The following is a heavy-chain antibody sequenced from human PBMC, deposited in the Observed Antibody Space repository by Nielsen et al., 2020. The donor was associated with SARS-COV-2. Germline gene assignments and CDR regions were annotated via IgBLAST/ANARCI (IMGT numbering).Heavy chain of an antibody. Sequence: ASVKVSCKASGYTFTNYVMNWARQAPGQGLEWMGRINTNTGNPTHAQGFTGRFVFSVDTSVSTAYLQISSLKAEDTAVYYCARARLITMVRGFAYWGQGSLVTVSS. V-gene: IGHV7-4-1*02. CDR2: INTNTGNP. CDR1: GYTFTNYV. J-gene: IGHJ4*02. D-gene: IGHD3-10*01. CDR3: ARARLITMVRGFAY.